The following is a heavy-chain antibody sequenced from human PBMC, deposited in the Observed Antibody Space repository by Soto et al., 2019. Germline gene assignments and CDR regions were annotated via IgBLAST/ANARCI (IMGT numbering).Heavy chain of an antibody. CDR1: GGSISSGNW. Sequence: QVQLQESGPGLVKPSGTLSLTCAVSGGSISSGNWWSWVRQPPGKGLEWIGEIYHSWNTNYNPSLKRRVTISVDKSKNQFSLKLTSVTAADTAVYYCTRQGGSGESDYWGQGTLVTVSS. V-gene: IGHV4-4*02. J-gene: IGHJ4*02. CDR3: TRQGGSGESDY. CDR2: IYHSWNT. D-gene: IGHD1-26*01.